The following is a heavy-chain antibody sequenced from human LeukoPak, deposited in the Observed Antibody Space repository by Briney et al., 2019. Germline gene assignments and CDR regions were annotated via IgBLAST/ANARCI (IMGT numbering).Heavy chain of an antibody. V-gene: IGHV1-2*02. CDR1: GYTFTGYY. CDR3: ARTLQYYDFWSGYRFDP. D-gene: IGHD3-3*01. CDR2: INPNSGGT. J-gene: IGHJ5*02. Sequence: ASVKVSCKASGYTFTGYYMHWVRQAPGQGLELMGWINPNSGGTNYAQKFQGRVTMTRDTSISTAYMELSRLRSDDTAVYYCARTLQYYDFWSGYRFDPWGQGTLVTVSS.